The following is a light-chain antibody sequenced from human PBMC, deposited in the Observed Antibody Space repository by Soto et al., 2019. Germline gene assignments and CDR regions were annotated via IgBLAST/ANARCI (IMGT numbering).Light chain of an antibody. CDR2: DNN. V-gene: IGLV1-51*01. CDR1: SSNIGNNY. Sequence: QAVVTQPPSVSAAPGQTVTISCSGSSSNIGNNYVSWYQQLPGTAPKLLIYDNNKRPSGIPDRFSGSESGTSATLGITGLQTGDEADYYCGTWDSSLSAAVFGGGTKLTVL. J-gene: IGLJ2*01. CDR3: GTWDSSLSAAV.